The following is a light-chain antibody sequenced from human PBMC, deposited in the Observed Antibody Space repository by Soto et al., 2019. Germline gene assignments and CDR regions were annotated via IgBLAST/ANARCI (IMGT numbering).Light chain of an antibody. Sequence: QSALTQPASVYGSPGQSITISCTGTSSDVGGYNYVSWYQHHPGKAPKLIIYDVTNRPSGVSNPFSGSKSGNTASLTISGLQPEGEADYYCSSYTTSNTRQIVFGTVTKVTVL. CDR3: SSYTTSNTRQIV. CDR1: SSDVGGYNY. V-gene: IGLV2-14*03. CDR2: DVT. J-gene: IGLJ1*01.